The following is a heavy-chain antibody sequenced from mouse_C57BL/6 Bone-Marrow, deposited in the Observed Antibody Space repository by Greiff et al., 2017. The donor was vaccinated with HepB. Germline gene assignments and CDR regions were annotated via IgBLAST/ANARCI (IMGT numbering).Heavy chain of an antibody. CDR3: ARDLQSWFSH. V-gene: IGHV1-64*01. Sequence: VQLQQPGAELVKPGASVKLSCKASGYTFTTYWMHWVKQRPGQGLEWIGMIHPNSGSTNYNEKFKSKATLTVDKSSSTAYMQLSSLTSEDSAVYYCARDLQSWFSHWGQGTLVTVSA. J-gene: IGHJ3*01. CDR2: IHPNSGST. CDR1: GYTFTTYW. D-gene: IGHD6-1*01.